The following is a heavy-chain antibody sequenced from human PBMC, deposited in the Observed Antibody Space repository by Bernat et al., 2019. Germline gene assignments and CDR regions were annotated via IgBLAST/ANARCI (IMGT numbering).Heavy chain of an antibody. CDR2: INSDGGST. CDR1: GFTFSSYW. D-gene: IGHD3-10*01. CDR3: AREGVPSYYYYYYMDV. V-gene: IGHV3-74*01. Sequence: DVQLVESGGGLVQPGGSLRLSCAASGFTFSSYWMHWVRQAPGKGLVWVSRINSDGGSTNYADSVKGRFTISRDNAKNTLYLQMNSLRAEDTAVYYCAREGVPSYYYYYYMDVWGKGTTVTVSS. J-gene: IGHJ6*03.